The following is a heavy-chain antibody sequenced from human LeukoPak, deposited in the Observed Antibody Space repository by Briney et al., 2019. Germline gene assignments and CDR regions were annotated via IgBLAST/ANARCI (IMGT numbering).Heavy chain of an antibody. D-gene: IGHD3-22*01. CDR3: ARDRRRGDSSGLFDY. CDR2: ISSSGSTI. V-gene: IGHV3-11*01. Sequence: GGSLRLSCAASGFTFSDYYMSWIRQAPGKGMGWVSYISSSGSTIYYADSVKGRFTISRDNAKNSLYLQMNSLRAEDTAVYYCARDRRRGDSSGLFDYWGQGTLVTVSS. J-gene: IGHJ4*02. CDR1: GFTFSDYY.